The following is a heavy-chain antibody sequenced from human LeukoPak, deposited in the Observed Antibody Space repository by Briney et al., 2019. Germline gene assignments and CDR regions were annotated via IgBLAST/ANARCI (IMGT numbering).Heavy chain of an antibody. J-gene: IGHJ4*02. D-gene: IGHD3-9*01. V-gene: IGHV3-15*01. CDR1: GFTSSNAW. CDR3: TTDPMGGLRYFDWLFQ. Sequence: GGSLRLSCAASGFTSSNAWMSWVRQAPGKGLEWVGRIKSKTDGGTTDYAAPVKGRFTISRDDSKNTLYLQMNSLETEDTAVYYCTTDPMGGLRYFDWLFQWGQGTLVTVSS. CDR2: IKSKTDGGTT.